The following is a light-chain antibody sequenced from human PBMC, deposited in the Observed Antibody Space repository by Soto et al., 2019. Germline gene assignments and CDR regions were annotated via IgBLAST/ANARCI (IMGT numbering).Light chain of an antibody. CDR3: QQHGSSTWT. CDR1: QTVSNQ. J-gene: IGKJ1*01. Sequence: EIVLTQSPFTLSSSPGERATLSCRASQTVSNQLAWYQQKPGQAPRLLIYDASSRATGIPDRFSGSGSGTDFTLTIIRLVPEDFAVYYCQQHGSSTWTFGQGTKVDI. V-gene: IGKV3-20*01. CDR2: DAS.